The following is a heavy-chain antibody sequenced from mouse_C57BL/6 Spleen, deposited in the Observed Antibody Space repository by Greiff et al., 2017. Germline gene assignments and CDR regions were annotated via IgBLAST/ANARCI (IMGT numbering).Heavy chain of an antibody. CDR2: INPSSGYT. Sequence: VQLQQSGAELAKPGASVKLSCKASGYTFTSYWMPWVKQRPGQGLEWIGYINPSSGYTKYNQKFKYKATVTADKSSITAYIQLSSLTYEDSAVYYCARFGNYEGFDYWGQGTTLTVSS. V-gene: IGHV1-7*01. J-gene: IGHJ2*01. CDR1: GYTFTSYW. CDR3: ARFGNYEGFDY. D-gene: IGHD2-1*01.